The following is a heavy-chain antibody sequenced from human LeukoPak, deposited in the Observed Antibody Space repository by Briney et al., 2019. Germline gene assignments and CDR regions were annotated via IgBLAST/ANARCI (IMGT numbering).Heavy chain of an antibody. CDR3: ARGGYCSGGSCYYAEQFDY. Sequence: PSETLSLTCAVYGFSFSGYSVSWLRQPPGKGLEWVGEINRSGSSNYNPSLKSGVTITVDTSKNQFSLKLSSVTAADTAVYYCARGGYCSGGSCYYAEQFDYWGQGTLVTVSS. CDR1: GFSFSGYS. J-gene: IGHJ4*02. CDR2: INRSGSS. D-gene: IGHD2-15*01. V-gene: IGHV4-34*01.